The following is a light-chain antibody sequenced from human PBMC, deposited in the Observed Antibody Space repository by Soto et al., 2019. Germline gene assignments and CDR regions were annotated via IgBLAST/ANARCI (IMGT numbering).Light chain of an antibody. CDR3: QQYDSIPTS. V-gene: IGKV1-5*01. Sequence: DIPMTQSPSTLSASVGDRVTITCRAGQTISSWLAWYQQKPGKAPKVLIYDASSLESGVPSRFSGSGSGTEFTLTISSLQPDDFATYYCQQYDSIPTSFGQGTKVEIK. J-gene: IGKJ1*01. CDR1: QTISSW. CDR2: DAS.